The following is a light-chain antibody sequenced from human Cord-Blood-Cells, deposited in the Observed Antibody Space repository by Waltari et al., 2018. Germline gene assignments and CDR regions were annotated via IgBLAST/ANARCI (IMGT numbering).Light chain of an antibody. Sequence: QSALTQPASVSGSPGQSITISCTGTSSDVGSYNLVSWYQHHPGKAPKLMLYEGSKRPSGVSNRFSGSKSGNTASLTISGLQAEDEADYYCCSYAGSNVVFGGGTKLTVL. CDR3: CSYAGSNVV. J-gene: IGLJ2*01. CDR2: EGS. V-gene: IGLV2-23*01. CDR1: SSDVGSYNL.